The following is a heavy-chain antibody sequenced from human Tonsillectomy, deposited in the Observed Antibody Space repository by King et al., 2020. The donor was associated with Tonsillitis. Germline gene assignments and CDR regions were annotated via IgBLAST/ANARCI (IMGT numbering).Heavy chain of an antibody. CDR3: ARDQQLIR. CDR1: GFTFSSYS. CDR2: ISSSSSYI. J-gene: IGHJ4*02. D-gene: IGHD6-13*01. V-gene: IGHV3-21*01. Sequence: VQLVESGGGLVKPGGSLRLSCAASGFTFSSYSMNWVRQAPEKRLEWVSSISSSSSYIYYADSVKGRFTISRDNANNSLFLQMNSLRAEDTAVYYCARDQQLIRWGQGTLVTVSS.